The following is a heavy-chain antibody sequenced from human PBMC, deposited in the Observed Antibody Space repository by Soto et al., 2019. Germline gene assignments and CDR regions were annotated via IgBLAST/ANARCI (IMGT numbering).Heavy chain of an antibody. V-gene: IGHV3-30-3*01. CDR1: GFTFSSYA. J-gene: IGHJ4*02. CDR3: ARDRLLEWLPTQGYFDY. D-gene: IGHD3-3*01. CDR2: ISYDGSNK. Sequence: QVQLVESGGGVVQPGRSLRLSCAASGFTFSSYAMHWVRQAPGKGLEWVAVISYDGSNKYYADSVKGRFTISRDNSKNTLYLQLNRLRAEDTAVDYYARDRLLEWLPTQGYFDYWGQGTLVTVSS.